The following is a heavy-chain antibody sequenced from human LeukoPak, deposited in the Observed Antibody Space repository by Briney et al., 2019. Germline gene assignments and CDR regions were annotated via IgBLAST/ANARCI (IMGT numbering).Heavy chain of an antibody. J-gene: IGHJ6*04. D-gene: IGHD3-10*01. CDR2: ISSSSSYI. Sequence: GGSLRLSCAASGFTFSSYSMNWVRQAPGKGLEWVSFISSSSSYIYYADSVKGRFTISRDNAKNSLYLQMNSLRAEDTAVYYCARGTRITMVRGVSLNYGMDVWGKGTTVTVSS. CDR1: GFTFSSYS. V-gene: IGHV3-21*01. CDR3: ARGTRITMVRGVSLNYGMDV.